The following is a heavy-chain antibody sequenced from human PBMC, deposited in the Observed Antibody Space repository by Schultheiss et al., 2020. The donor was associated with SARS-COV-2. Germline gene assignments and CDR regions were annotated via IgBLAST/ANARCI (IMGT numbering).Heavy chain of an antibody. D-gene: IGHD6-6*01. CDR2: INPADSET. CDR1: GYKFTSYW. V-gene: IGHV5-51*01. J-gene: IGHJ6*03. CDR3: ARHRHTDIPTRRQNYYYYYMDV. Sequence: GGSLRLSCKGSGYKFTSYWITWVRQMPGKGLEWMGMINPADSETTYTPSFEGHVTMSVDKSIRVAYLQWSSLKASDTAMYYCARHRHTDIPTRRQNYYYYYMDVWGRGTTVTVSS.